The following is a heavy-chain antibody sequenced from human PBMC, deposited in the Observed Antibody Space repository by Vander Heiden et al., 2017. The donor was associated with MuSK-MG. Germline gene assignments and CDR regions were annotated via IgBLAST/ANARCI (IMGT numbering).Heavy chain of an antibody. J-gene: IGHJ5*02. CDR2: NYYSGSS. CDR3: ARGTLEDTMIAGVNGWCFDP. D-gene: IGHD3-22*01. CDR1: CGCISSSRYH. Sequence: QQQLQASGPGLVKPSATLSATCTVSCGCISSSRYHWGWLRQPPGKGLEWIGSNYYSGSSYYTPSRKIRVTISVDTSKNQFSLKLSSVTAADTAVYDCARGTLEDTMIAGVNGWCFDPWGQGTLVTVSS. V-gene: IGHV4-39*01.